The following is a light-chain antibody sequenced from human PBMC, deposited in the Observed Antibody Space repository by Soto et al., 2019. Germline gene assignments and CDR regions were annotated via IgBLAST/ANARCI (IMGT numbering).Light chain of an antibody. CDR1: SSNIGAGYD. V-gene: IGLV1-40*01. J-gene: IGLJ2*01. CDR2: NNN. Sequence: QSALTQPPSVSGAPGQRVTISCTGSSSNIGAGYDVHWYQQLPGTAPKLLIYNNNNRPSGVPDRFSGSKSVTSASLAITGLQADDEADYYCQSYDSSLSGVVFGGGTKLTVL. CDR3: QSYDSSLSGVV.